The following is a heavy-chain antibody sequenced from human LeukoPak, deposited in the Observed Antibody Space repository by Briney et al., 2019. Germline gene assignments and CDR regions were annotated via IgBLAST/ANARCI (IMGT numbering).Heavy chain of an antibody. D-gene: IGHD3-3*01. CDR1: GGSFSGYY. CDR2: INHSGST. CDR3: ARIRRGFWSGLDY. V-gene: IGHV4-34*01. Sequence: SETLSLTCAVYGGSFSGYYWSWIRQPPGKGLEWIGEINHSGSTNYNPSLKSRVTISVDTSKNQFSLKLGSVTAADTAVYYCARIRRGFWSGLDYWGQGTLVTVSS. J-gene: IGHJ4*02.